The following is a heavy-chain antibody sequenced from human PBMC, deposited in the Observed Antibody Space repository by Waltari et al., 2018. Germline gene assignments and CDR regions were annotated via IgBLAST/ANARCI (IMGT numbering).Heavy chain of an antibody. CDR1: GFTFSSYW. Sequence: EVQLVESGGGLVQPGGSLRLSCAASGFTFSSYWMSWVRQAPGKGLEWVANIKQVGSEKYYGDSVKGRFTSSRDNAKNSLYLQMNSLRAEDTAVYYCARTSPSSGWHLVFDYWGQGTLVTVSS. CDR3: ARTSPSSGWHLVFDY. CDR2: IKQVGSEK. D-gene: IGHD6-19*01. J-gene: IGHJ4*02. V-gene: IGHV3-7*01.